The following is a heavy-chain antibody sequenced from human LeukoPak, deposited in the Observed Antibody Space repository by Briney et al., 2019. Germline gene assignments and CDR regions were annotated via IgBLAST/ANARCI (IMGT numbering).Heavy chain of an antibody. D-gene: IGHD2-21*01. J-gene: IGHJ4*02. V-gene: IGHV4-39*01. CDR3: ARRHPRFVLSYFGY. CDR2: IYYSGST. Sequence: SETLSLTCTVSGGSISSSSYYWGWIRQPPGKGLEWIGSIYYSGSTYYNPSLKSRVTISVDTSKNQFSLKLSSVTAADTAVYYCARRHPRFVLSYFGYWGQGTLVTVSS. CDR1: GGSISSSSYY.